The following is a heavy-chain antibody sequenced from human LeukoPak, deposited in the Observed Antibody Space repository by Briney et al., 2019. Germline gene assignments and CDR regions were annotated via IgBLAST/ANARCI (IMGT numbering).Heavy chain of an antibody. CDR3: AKGVTGTTGYYYYGMDV. J-gene: IGHJ6*02. CDR2: ISGGGGIT. Sequence: PGGSLRLSCAASGFTFSSYAMSWVRQAPGKGLEWVSAISGGGGITYYTDSVKGRFTISRDSSKNTLYLQMNSLRAEDTAVYHCAKGVTGTTGYYYYGMDVWGQGTTVTVSS. D-gene: IGHD1-7*01. CDR1: GFTFSSYA. V-gene: IGHV3-23*01.